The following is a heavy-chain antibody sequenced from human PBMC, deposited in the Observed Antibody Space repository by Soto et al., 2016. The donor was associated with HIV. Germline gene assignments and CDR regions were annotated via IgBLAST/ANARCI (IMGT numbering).Heavy chain of an antibody. V-gene: IGHV1-2*02. J-gene: IGHJ4*02. Sequence: QVQLVQSGAEVKKPGASVKVSCKASGYTFTAYYMHWVRQAPGQGLEWMGWINPDSGGTNYAQKFQGRVTMTRDMSISTVYMELSRLRSDDTAVYYCARRSIAVAELDYWGQGTLVTVSS. CDR3: ARRSIAVAELDY. CDR2: INPDSGGT. D-gene: IGHD6-19*01. CDR1: GYTFTAYY.